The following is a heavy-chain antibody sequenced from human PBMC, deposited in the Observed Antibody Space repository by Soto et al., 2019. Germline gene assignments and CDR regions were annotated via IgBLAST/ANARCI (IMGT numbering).Heavy chain of an antibody. CDR2: ISYDGSNK. CDR1: GFTFSSYA. Sequence: GGSLRLSCAASGFTFSSYAMHWVRQAPGKGLEWVAVISYDGSNKYYADSVKGRFTISRDNSKNTLYLQMNSLRAEDTAVYYCARDRDQLLSSYYYYGMDVWGPGTTVTF. J-gene: IGHJ6*02. D-gene: IGHD2-2*01. CDR3: ARDRDQLLSSYYYYGMDV. V-gene: IGHV3-30-3*01.